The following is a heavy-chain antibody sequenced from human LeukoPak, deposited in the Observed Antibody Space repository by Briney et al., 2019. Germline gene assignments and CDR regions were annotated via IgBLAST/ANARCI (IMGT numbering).Heavy chain of an antibody. V-gene: IGHV3-74*01. CDR2: INSDGSST. CDR3: ARVGMVWFGELYRTSARRNWFDP. D-gene: IGHD3-10*01. J-gene: IGHJ5*02. CDR1: GFTFSSYW. Sequence: PGGSLRLSCAASGFTFSSYWMHWVRQAPGKGLVWVSRINSDGSSTSYADSVKGRFTISRDNAKNSLYLQMNSLRAEDTAVYYCARVGMVWFGELYRTSARRNWFDPWGQGTLVTVSS.